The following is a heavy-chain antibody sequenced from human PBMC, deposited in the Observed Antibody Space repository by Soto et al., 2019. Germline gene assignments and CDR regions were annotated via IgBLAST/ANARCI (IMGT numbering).Heavy chain of an antibody. J-gene: IGHJ4*02. CDR3: ATAGNYSFDN. Sequence: PGGSLRLSCTASGFTFSNHWMSWVRQAPGKGLEWVANIKQDGSEKYYLDSVKGRFTISRDNAKNTLYLQMNILRVEDTAVYFCATAGNYSFDNWGLGTLVTVSS. CDR1: GFTFSNHW. D-gene: IGHD4-4*01. CDR2: IKQDGSEK. V-gene: IGHV3-7*01.